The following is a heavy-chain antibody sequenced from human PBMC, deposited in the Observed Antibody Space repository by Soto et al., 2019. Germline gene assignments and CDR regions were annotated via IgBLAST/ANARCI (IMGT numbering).Heavy chain of an antibody. CDR3: ASPRSGCYYCGMDV. CDR2: MNPKGGNT. D-gene: IGHD3-22*01. Sequence: QVQLVQSGAEVKKPGASGKVSCKASGYTFTSYDINWVRQATGQGLEWMGWMNPKGGNTGYPQKFQGRVTMTRNTPIITAYLELNSQRSEDTVVYYCASPRSGCYYCGMDVWGQGTAVTVSS. J-gene: IGHJ6*02. V-gene: IGHV1-8*01. CDR1: GYTFTSYD.